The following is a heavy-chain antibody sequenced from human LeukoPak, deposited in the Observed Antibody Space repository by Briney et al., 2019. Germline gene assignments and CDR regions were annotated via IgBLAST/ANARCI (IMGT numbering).Heavy chain of an antibody. V-gene: IGHV1-18*01. Sequence: GASVKVSCKASGYTFTNYGISWVRQAPGQGLEWMGWISGYNGHPNYAEKLQGRVTMTTDTSTSTAYMELRSLRSDDTAVYYCAREAGYNWNYGVGDYWGQGTLVTVSS. CDR2: ISGYNGHP. D-gene: IGHD1-7*01. CDR3: AREAGYNWNYGVGDY. J-gene: IGHJ4*02. CDR1: GYTFTNYG.